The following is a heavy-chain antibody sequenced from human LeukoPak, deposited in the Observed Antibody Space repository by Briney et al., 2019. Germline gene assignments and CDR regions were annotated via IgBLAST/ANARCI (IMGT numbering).Heavy chain of an antibody. D-gene: IGHD3-9*01. Sequence: GGALRLSCAASGVSFSSDAMSWGRQAPGEGVEWGSAISGSGGSTYYAESVKGGVTISSDNYKNTLYLQKNRLRAEDTAVYYCAKGQSIDISHAFDIWGQGTMLTVSS. J-gene: IGHJ3*02. CDR3: AKGQSIDISHAFDI. CDR2: ISGSGGST. CDR1: GVSFSSDA. V-gene: IGHV3-23*01.